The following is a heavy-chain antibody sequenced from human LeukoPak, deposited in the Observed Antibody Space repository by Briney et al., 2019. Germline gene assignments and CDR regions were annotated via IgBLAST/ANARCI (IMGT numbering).Heavy chain of an antibody. CDR3: ARGIAVAGSTDY. CDR1: GFTFSSYA. D-gene: IGHD6-19*01. CDR2: ISGSGGST. Sequence: GGSLRLSCAASGFTFSSYAMSWVRQAPGKGLEWVSAISGSGGSTYYADSVKGRFTISRDNAKNSLYPQMNSLRAEDTAVYYCARGIAVAGSTDYWGQGTLVTVSS. V-gene: IGHV3-23*01. J-gene: IGHJ4*02.